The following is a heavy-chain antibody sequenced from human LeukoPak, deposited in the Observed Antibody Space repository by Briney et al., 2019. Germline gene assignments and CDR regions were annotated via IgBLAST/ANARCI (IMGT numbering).Heavy chain of an antibody. CDR2: ISYDGSNK. J-gene: IGHJ4*02. CDR3: AKDIGDTTYIWFGEHTNGFDY. V-gene: IGHV3-30*18. D-gene: IGHD3-10*01. CDR1: GFTFSSYG. Sequence: GGSLRLSCTASGFTFSSYGMHWVRQAPGKGLEWVAVISYDGSNKYYADSVKGRFTISRDNSKNTLYLQMNSLRAEDTAVYYCAKDIGDTTYIWFGEHTNGFDYWGQGTLVTVSS.